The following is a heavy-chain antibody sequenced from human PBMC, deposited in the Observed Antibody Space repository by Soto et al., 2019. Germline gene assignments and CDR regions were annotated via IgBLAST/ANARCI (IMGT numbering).Heavy chain of an antibody. D-gene: IGHD6-19*01. V-gene: IGHV4-39*01. CDR1: GGSISSSSYH. CDR3: ATRLGGWNYFGY. J-gene: IGHJ4*02. CDR2: IYYSGST. Sequence: PSETLSLTCTVSGGSISSSSYHWGWIRQPPGEGLEWFGSIYYSGSTYYNPSLKSRVTISVDTSKNQFCLKLSSLTAADTAVYYCATRLGGWNYFGYWGQGTLVTVSS.